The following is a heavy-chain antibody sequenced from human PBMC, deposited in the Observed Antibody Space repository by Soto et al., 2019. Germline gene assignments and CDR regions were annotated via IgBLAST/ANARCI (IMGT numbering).Heavy chain of an antibody. CDR3: ARGNHRWLQLWYFDL. Sequence: QVQLVQSGAEVKKPGSSVKVSCKASGGTFSNYPISWVRQAPGQGLEWMGGIIPIFGTVNYAQKFQGRVTXTXRXSXCTAYMELSSLRSEDTAVYYCARGNHRWLQLWYFDLWGRGTLVTVSS. D-gene: IGHD5-12*01. CDR2: IIPIFGTV. CDR1: GGTFSNYP. J-gene: IGHJ2*01. V-gene: IGHV1-69*05.